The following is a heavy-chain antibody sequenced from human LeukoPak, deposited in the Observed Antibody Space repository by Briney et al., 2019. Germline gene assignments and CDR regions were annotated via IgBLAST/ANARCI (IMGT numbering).Heavy chain of an antibody. J-gene: IGHJ4*02. CDR3: ARGFRSVTTWGYFDY. V-gene: IGHV3-66*01. CDR1: GFTVSTNY. D-gene: IGHD4-17*01. Sequence: GGSLRLSCAASGFTVSTNYMSWVRQAPGKGLEWVSLIYTGGGTYYADSVKGRFTISRDNSRNTLSLQMNSLRVDDTAVYYCARGFRSVTTWGYFDYWGQGALVTVSS. CDR2: IYTGGGT.